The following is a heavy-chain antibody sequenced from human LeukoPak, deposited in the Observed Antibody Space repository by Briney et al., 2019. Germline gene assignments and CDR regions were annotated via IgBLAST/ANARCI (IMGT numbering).Heavy chain of an antibody. J-gene: IGHJ6*03. D-gene: IGHD2-2*01. Sequence: SETLSLTCTVSGGSISSGGYYWSWIRQPPGKGLEWIGYIYHSGSTYYNPSLKSRVTISVDRSKNQFSLKLSSVTAADTAVYYCAREVGDIVVVPAAIYYYYYYMDVWGKGTTVTVSS. CDR2: IYHSGST. CDR1: GGSISSGGYY. V-gene: IGHV4-30-2*01. CDR3: AREVGDIVVVPAAIYYYYYYMDV.